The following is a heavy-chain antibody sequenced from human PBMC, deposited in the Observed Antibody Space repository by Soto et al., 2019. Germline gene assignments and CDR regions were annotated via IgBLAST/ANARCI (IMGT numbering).Heavy chain of an antibody. CDR1: GGSISSGGYS. V-gene: IGHV4-30-2*01. J-gene: IGHJ4*02. CDR3: ARGSGIAAADHFDY. CDR2: IYHSGST. D-gene: IGHD6-13*01. Sequence: SETLSLTCAVSGGSISSGGYSWSWIRQPPGKGLEWIGYIYHSGSTYYNPSLKSRVTISVDRSKNQFSLKLSSVTAADTAVYYCARGSGIAAADHFDYWGQGNMVTSPQ.